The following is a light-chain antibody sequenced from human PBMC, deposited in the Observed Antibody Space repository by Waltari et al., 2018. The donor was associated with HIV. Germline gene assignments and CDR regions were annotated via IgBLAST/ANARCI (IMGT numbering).Light chain of an antibody. Sequence: QSALTQPASVSGSLGQSISISCSGSSSDIGLYNLVSWYQVSPGKAPNLIIHEVNKRPSGVSDRFSGSKSGKTASLTIYGLQTEDEADYYCCSYAGDSNYVFGTGTKVTVL. CDR2: EVN. J-gene: IGLJ1*01. CDR3: CSYAGDSNYV. CDR1: SSDIGLYNL. V-gene: IGLV2-23*02.